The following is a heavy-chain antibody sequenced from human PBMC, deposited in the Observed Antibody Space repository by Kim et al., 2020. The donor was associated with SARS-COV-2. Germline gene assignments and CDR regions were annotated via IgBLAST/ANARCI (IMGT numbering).Heavy chain of an antibody. CDR2: T. J-gene: IGHJ4*02. CDR3: ARGMWRGGFDY. D-gene: IGHD3-16*01. V-gene: IGHV3-72*01. Sequence: TENYASVQGRFTSSMDDSKGSLCLQMNSLETEDTAVYYCARGMWRGGFDYWGQGTLVSVSS.